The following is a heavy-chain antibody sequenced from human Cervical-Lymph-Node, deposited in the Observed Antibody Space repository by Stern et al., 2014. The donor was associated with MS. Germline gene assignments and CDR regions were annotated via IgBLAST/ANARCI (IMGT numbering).Heavy chain of an antibody. CDR2: IDYSGRN. J-gene: IGHJ4*02. V-gene: IGHV4-30-4*01. Sequence: VQLVESGPGLVKPSETLSLTCTVSGDSINSGDFHWSWVRQSPGKGLEWIGYIDYSGRNYNNPSLKSRVTMSIDTSTNQFSLNLTSVTAADTALYFCARMKTGLRENRGFDFWGQGTQVTVSS. CDR1: GDSINSGDFH. CDR3: ARMKTGLRENRGFDF. D-gene: IGHD4-17*01.